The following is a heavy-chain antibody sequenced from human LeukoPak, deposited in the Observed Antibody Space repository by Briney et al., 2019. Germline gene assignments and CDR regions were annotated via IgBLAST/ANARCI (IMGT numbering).Heavy chain of an antibody. V-gene: IGHV3-64*04. D-gene: IGHD6-19*01. CDR2: ISSYGGST. J-gene: IGHJ4*02. CDR3: ARDGSGWYPTSFHN. CDR1: GFTFSSYA. Sequence: PGGSLRLSCSASGFTFSSYAMHWVRQAPGKGLQYVSAISSYGGSTYYPDSVKGRFTISRDNSMNTLYLQMSRLTSGDTAVYYCARDGSGWYPTSFHNWGQETLVTVSS.